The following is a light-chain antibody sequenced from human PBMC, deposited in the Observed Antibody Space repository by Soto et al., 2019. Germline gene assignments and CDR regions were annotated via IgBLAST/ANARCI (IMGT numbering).Light chain of an antibody. Sequence: EIVMTQSPGTLSLSPGETATLSCRASQSVSSDLAWYQQKSGQSPRLLIYGASTRATGIPARFSGSGFGTEFSLTISSLQSADFAVYYCQQYNDWPRTFGQGTRVEI. J-gene: IGKJ1*01. CDR2: GAS. CDR3: QQYNDWPRT. CDR1: QSVSSD. V-gene: IGKV3-15*01.